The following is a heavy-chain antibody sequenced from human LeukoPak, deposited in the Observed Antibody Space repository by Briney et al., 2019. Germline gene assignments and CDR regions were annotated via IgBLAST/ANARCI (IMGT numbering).Heavy chain of an antibody. D-gene: IGHD3-9*01. CDR3: ARLGTHFDWLSENY. CDR2: INPNSGGT. V-gene: IGHV1-2*04. Sequence: ASVKVSCKASGYTFTGYYMHWVRQAPGQGLEWMGWINPNSGGTNYAQKFQGWVTMTRDTSISTAYMELSRLRSDDTAVYYCARLGTHFDWLSENYWGQGTLVTVSS. J-gene: IGHJ4*02. CDR1: GYTFTGYY.